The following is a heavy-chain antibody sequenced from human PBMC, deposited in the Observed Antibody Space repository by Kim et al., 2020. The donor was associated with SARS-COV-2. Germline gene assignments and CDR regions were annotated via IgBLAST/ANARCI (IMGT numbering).Heavy chain of an antibody. CDR1: GFTFSGSS. V-gene: IGHV3-73*01. CDR3: SQGYCNEGSCMRNWFDP. D-gene: IGHD2-15*01. Sequence: GGSLRLSCAASGFTFSGSSMHWVRQASGKGLEWVGRISSKTHGYATLYAASVKGRFTISRDDSGNTVYLQMNSLKTEDTAVYYCSQGYCNEGSCMRNWFDPWGQGTLVTVSS. CDR2: ISSKTHGYAT. J-gene: IGHJ5*02.